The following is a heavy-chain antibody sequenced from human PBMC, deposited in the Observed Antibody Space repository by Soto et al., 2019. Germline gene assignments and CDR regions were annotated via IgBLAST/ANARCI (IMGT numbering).Heavy chain of an antibody. J-gene: IGHJ6*02. V-gene: IGHV4-30-4*01. D-gene: IGHD3-10*01. Sequence: SETLSLTCTVSGGSISSGDYYWSWIRQPPGKGLEWIAYIYYSGSTYYNPSLKSRVTISVDTSKNQFSLKLSSVTAADTAVYYCARVSDLIRGRYYYYYGMDVWGQGTTVTVSS. CDR3: ARVSDLIRGRYYYYYGMDV. CDR2: IYYSGST. CDR1: GGSISSGDYY.